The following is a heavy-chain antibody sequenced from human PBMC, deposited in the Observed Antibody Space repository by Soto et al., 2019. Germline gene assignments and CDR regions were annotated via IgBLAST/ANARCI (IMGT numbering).Heavy chain of an antibody. CDR3: ATIFAAFGGVILPYYFDY. J-gene: IGHJ4*02. D-gene: IGHD3-16*02. V-gene: IGHV1-24*01. CDR2: FDPEDGET. Sequence: QVQLVQSGAEVKKPGASVKVSCKVSGYTLTELSMHWVRQAPGKGLEWMGGFDPEDGETIYSQKFQGRVTMTEDTSTDTGYMELSSLRSEDTAVYYCATIFAAFGGVILPYYFDYWGQGTLVTVSS. CDR1: GYTLTELS.